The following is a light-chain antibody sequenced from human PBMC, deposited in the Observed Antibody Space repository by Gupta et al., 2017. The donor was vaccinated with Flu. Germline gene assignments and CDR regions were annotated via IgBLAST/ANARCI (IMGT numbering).Light chain of an antibody. Sequence: NFMLTQPHSVSESPRKTVTLSCTRSSGSIASNYVQWYQQRPGTSPTTVIYEDNQRPSGVPVRFSGSIDSSSNSASLTIAGLKTEDEAYYYCQSYKVFGGGTKLTVL. V-gene: IGLV6-57*01. CDR3: QSYKV. CDR2: EDN. J-gene: IGLJ2*01. CDR1: SGSIASNY.